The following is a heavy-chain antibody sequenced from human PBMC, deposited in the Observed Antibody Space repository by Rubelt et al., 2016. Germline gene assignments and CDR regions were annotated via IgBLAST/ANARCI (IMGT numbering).Heavy chain of an antibody. D-gene: IGHD4-17*01. CDR3: ARANTVTTNYYYGMDV. J-gene: IGHJ6*02. CDR1: GFTVSNKY. Sequence: EVQLLESGGGLVQSGGSLRLSCTASGFTVSNKYMGWARQPPGKGLEWVSVIYSGGSTYYADSVKGRFTISSDNSRRTLYLQMNSLGVEDTAVYFCARANTVTTNYYYGMDVWGQGTTVTVSS. V-gene: IGHV3-66*01. CDR2: IYSGGST.